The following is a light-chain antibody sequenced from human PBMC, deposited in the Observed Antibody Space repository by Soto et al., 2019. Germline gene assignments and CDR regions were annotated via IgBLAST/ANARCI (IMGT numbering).Light chain of an antibody. J-gene: IGKJ3*01. Sequence: EIVLTQSPATLSLSPGERATLSCRASQSVSSYLAWYQQKPGQAPRLLIYDASNRATGIPARFSGSGSGTDFTLTISSLEPEDFAVYYCQQRNFWPPAFGPGTKVDVK. CDR1: QSVSSY. CDR2: DAS. CDR3: QQRNFWPPA. V-gene: IGKV3-11*01.